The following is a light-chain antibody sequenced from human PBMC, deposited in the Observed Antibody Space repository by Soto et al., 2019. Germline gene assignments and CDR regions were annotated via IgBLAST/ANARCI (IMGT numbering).Light chain of an antibody. J-gene: IGLJ1*01. CDR2: DNN. CDR1: SSNIGNNF. CDR3: GSWDSSLTYF. Sequence: QSVLTQPPSVSAAPGQKVTISCSGSSSNIGNNFVTWYQQLPGTAPKLLIYDNNKRPSGIPDRFSGSQSGTSATLGITGLQTGDEAVYYCGSWDSSLTYFFGTGTKRTVL. V-gene: IGLV1-51*01.